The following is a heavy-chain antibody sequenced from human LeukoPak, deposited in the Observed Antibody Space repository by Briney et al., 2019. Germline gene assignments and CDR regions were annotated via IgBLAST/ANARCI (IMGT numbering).Heavy chain of an antibody. D-gene: IGHD3-3*01. V-gene: IGHV3-21*01. Sequence: GGSLRLSCAASGFTFSSYSMKWVRQAPGKGLEWVSSISSSSSYIYYADSVKGRFTISRDNAKNSLYLQMNSLRAEDTAVYYCARDQEAIFGYGGQGTLVTVSS. J-gene: IGHJ4*02. CDR1: GFTFSSYS. CDR2: ISSSSSYI. CDR3: ARDQEAIFGY.